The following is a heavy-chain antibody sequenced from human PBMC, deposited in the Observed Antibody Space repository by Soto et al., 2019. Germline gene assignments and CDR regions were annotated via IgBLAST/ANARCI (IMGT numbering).Heavy chain of an antibody. D-gene: IGHD3-22*01. CDR1: GYTFTSYD. J-gene: IGHJ3*02. CDR2: MNPNSGNT. CDR3: ARGPTYYYDWHAFDI. Sequence: ASVKVSCKASGYTFTSYDINWVRQATGQGLEWMGWMNPNSGNTGYAQKFQGRVTMTRNTSISTAYMELSSLRSEDTAMYYCARGPTYYYDWHAFDIWGQGTMVTVSS. V-gene: IGHV1-8*01.